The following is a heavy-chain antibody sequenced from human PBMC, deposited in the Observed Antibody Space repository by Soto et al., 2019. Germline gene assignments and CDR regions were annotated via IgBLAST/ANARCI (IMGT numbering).Heavy chain of an antibody. Sequence: GGSLRLSCAASGFTFSSYWMSWVRQAPGKGLEWVANIKQDGSEKYYVDSVKGRFTISRDNTKNSLYLQMNSLRAEDTAVYYCARDWGDIVAIYYFDYWGQGTLVTVSS. CDR1: GFTFSSYW. J-gene: IGHJ4*02. CDR2: IKQDGSEK. D-gene: IGHD5-12*01. CDR3: ARDWGDIVAIYYFDY. V-gene: IGHV3-7*05.